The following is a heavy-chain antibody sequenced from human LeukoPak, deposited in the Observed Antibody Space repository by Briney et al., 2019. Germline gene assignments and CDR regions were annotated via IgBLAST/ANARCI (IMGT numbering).Heavy chain of an antibody. V-gene: IGHV3-23*01. D-gene: IGHD2-8*02. CDR3: AKDLRGVVLVPRAYYFDS. CDR2: ISGSDGAT. CDR1: GFTFSAYG. Sequence: GGSLRLSCVGSGFTFSAYGMSGVRQAPGKGLESVSSISGSDGATSYADSVKGRFTISRDNSKNTLYLQMNSLRAEDTAVYYCAKDLRGVVLVPRAYYFDSWGQGTLVTVSS. J-gene: IGHJ4*02.